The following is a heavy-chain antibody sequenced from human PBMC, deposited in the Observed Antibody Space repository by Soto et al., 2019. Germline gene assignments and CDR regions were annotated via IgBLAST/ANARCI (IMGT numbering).Heavy chain of an antibody. V-gene: IGHV1-69*01. CDR1: GGTFSSYA. CDR2: IIPIFGTA. D-gene: IGHD3-10*01. J-gene: IGHJ1*01. Sequence: QVQLVQSGAEVKKPGSSVKVSCKASGGTFSSYAISWVRQAPGQGLEWMGGIIPIFGTANYAQKFQGRVTISADESSSTAYMGLCSLRSDDTSVYYCASSALLLCFGESRNRAEYFQHWGQGCLVSVSS. CDR3: ASSALLLCFGESRNRAEYFQH.